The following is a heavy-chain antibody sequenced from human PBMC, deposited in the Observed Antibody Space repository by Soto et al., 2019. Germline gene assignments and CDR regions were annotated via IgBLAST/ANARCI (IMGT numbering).Heavy chain of an antibody. V-gene: IGHV5-51*01. CDR3: ARRDVVVPAAMTAFDI. CDR2: IYPGDSDT. D-gene: IGHD2-2*01. J-gene: IGHJ3*02. Sequence: GESLKISCKGSGYSFTSYWIGWVRQMPGKGLEWMGIIYPGDSDTRYSPSFQGQVTISADKSISTAYLQWSGLKASDTAMYYCARRDVVVPAAMTAFDIWGQGTMVTVSS. CDR1: GYSFTSYW.